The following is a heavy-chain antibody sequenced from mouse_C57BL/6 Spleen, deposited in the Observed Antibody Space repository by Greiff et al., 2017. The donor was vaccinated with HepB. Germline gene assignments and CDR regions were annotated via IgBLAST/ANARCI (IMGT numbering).Heavy chain of an antibody. Sequence: VQLQQPGAELVKPGASVKMSCKASGYTFTSYWITWVKQRPGQGLEWIGDIYPGSGSTNYNEKFKSKATLTVDTSSSTAYMQLSSLTSEDSAVYYCARCYGSSYSNYFDYWGQGTTLTVSS. CDR2: IYPGSGST. V-gene: IGHV1-55*01. J-gene: IGHJ2*01. D-gene: IGHD1-1*01. CDR3: ARCYGSSYSNYFDY. CDR1: GYTFTSYW.